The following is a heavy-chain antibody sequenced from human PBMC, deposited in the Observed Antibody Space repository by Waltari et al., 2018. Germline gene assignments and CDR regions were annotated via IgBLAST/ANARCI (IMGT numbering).Heavy chain of an antibody. Sequence: QAQLMQSGAEVKKPGASVKVSCKASGYTFTDYYMHWVRQAPGQGLEWMGWINPYSGGTNYGQSFQGRVTMTRDTSISTAYMELLTLRSDDTAVYYCARFLRDLFDIWGQGTMVTVSS. CDR3: ARFLRDLFDI. CDR2: INPYSGGT. CDR1: GYTFTDYY. J-gene: IGHJ3*02. V-gene: IGHV1-2*02. D-gene: IGHD3-3*01.